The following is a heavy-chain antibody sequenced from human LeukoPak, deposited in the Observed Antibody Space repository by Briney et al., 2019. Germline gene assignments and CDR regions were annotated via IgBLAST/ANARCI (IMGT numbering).Heavy chain of an antibody. J-gene: IGHJ6*02. CDR2: ISSSSSYI. V-gene: IGHV3-21*01. D-gene: IGHD6-13*01. Sequence: GGSLRLSCVASGFTFSSYSMNWVRQAPGKGLEWVSSISSSSSYIYYADSVKGRFTISRDNAKNSLYLQMNSLRAEDTAVYYCARSIAAAGYYYYYGMDVWGQGTTVTVSS. CDR3: ARSIAAAGYYYYYGMDV. CDR1: GFTFSSYS.